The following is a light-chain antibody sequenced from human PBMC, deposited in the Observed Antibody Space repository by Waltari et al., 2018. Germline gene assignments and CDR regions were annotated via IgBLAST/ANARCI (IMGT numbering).Light chain of an antibody. Sequence: IVMTQFPDSLAVSLGERATINCRYSQSVFYNSNNKNYVAWYQQKPGQPPRLFIYWAYTRESGVPDRFIGSGSGTDFTLTISSLQAEDVAVYYCQQYFAIPLTFGGGTEVEIK. J-gene: IGKJ4*01. CDR2: WAY. V-gene: IGKV4-1*01. CDR1: QSVFYNSNNKNY. CDR3: QQYFAIPLT.